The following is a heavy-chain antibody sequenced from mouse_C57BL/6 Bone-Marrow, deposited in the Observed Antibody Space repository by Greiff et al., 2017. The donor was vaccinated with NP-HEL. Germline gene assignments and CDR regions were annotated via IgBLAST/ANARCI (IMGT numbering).Heavy chain of an antibody. Sequence: EVMLVESGGGLVQPGESLKLSCESNEYEFPSHDMSWVRKTPEKRLELVAAINSDGGSTYYPDTMERRFIISRDNTKKTLYLQMSSLRSEDTALYYCARHGYYYGSSYAMDYWGQGTSVTVSS. V-gene: IGHV5-2*03. CDR1: EYEFPSHD. D-gene: IGHD1-1*01. CDR3: ARHGYYYGSSYAMDY. CDR2: INSDGGST. J-gene: IGHJ4*01.